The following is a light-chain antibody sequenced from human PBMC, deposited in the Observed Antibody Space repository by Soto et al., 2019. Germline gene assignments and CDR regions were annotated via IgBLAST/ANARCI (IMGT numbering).Light chain of an antibody. J-gene: IGKJ4*01. Sequence: EVVMTQSPATLSVSPGDRATLSCRASQSGHNNLAWYQQKPGQAPSLLIFDTSTRATDIPIRFTGGGSGTEFPLTISSLQSEDSAVYCFQQYEIWPLTVGGGTKVEIK. CDR2: DTS. CDR1: QSGHNN. V-gene: IGKV3-15*01. CDR3: QQYEIWPLT.